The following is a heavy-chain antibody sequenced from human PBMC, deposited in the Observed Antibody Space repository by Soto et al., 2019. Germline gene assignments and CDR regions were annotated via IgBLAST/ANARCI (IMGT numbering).Heavy chain of an antibody. CDR2: IQSGGPT. J-gene: IGHJ4*02. CDR3: AYKNASGSYWKPRPFDY. Sequence: GGSLRLSCAASGFTVSSKYMSWVRQAPGKGLEWVSLIQSGGPTYYADSVKGRFTISRDNSKNTLYLQMNSLRAEDTAVYYCAYKNASGSYWKPRPFDYWGQGTLVTVSS. CDR1: GFTVSSKY. V-gene: IGHV3-66*01. D-gene: IGHD1-26*01.